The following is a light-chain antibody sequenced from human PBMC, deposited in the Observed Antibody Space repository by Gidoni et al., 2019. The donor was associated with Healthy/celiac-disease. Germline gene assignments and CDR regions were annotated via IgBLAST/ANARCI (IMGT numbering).Light chain of an antibody. Sequence: QSVLTQPPSASRTPGQRVTISCSGSSSNIGSNTVNWYQQLPGTAPKLLIYSNNQRPSGVPDRFSGSKSVTSASLAISGLQSEDEADYYCAAWDDSLNGRWVFGGGTKLTVL. CDR2: SNN. CDR3: AAWDDSLNGRWV. V-gene: IGLV1-44*01. CDR1: SSNIGSNT. J-gene: IGLJ3*02.